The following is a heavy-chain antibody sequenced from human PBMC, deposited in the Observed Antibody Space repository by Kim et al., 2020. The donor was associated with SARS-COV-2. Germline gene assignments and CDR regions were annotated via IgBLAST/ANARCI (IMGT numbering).Heavy chain of an antibody. CDR3: ARAMGITIFGVVIVNWFDP. CDR1: GGSISSVGYY. CDR2: IYYSGST. D-gene: IGHD3-3*01. J-gene: IGHJ5*02. V-gene: IGHV4-31*03. Sequence: SETLSLTCTVSGGSISSVGYYWIWIRQHPGKGLEWIGYIYYSGSTYYNPSLKSRVTISVDTSKNQFSLKLSSVTAADTAVYYCARAMGITIFGVVIVNWFDPWGQGTLVTVSS.